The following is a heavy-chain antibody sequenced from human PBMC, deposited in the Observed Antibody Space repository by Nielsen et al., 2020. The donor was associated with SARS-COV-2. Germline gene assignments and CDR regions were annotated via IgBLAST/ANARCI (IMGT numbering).Heavy chain of an antibody. V-gene: IGHV1-69*05. CDR1: GGTFSSYA. CDR2: IIPIFGTA. J-gene: IGHJ5*02. CDR3: ATRNWFDP. Sequence: SVKVSCKASGGTFSSYAISWVRQAPGQGLEWMGGIIPIFGTANYAQKFQGRVTMTRDTSTSTVYMELSSLRSEDTAVYYCATRNWFDPWGQGTLVTVSS.